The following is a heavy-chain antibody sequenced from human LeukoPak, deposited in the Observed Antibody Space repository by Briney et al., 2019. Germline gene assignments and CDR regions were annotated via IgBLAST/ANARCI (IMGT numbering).Heavy chain of an antibody. D-gene: IGHD6-19*01. Sequence: SETLSLTCAVYGGSFRGYYWSWVRQPPGKGGEWVGEINQSGSTNYNPSLKRGVNISVETSKNQFSLKLSSVTAADTAVYYCAGSRVIAVAGKLWEFDYWGQETLVTVSS. CDR3: AGSRVIAVAGKLWEFDY. J-gene: IGHJ4*02. CDR2: INQSGST. V-gene: IGHV4-34*01. CDR1: GGSFRGYY.